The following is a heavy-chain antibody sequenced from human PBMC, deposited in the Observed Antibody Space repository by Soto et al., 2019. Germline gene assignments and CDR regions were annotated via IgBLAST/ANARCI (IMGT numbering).Heavy chain of an antibody. D-gene: IGHD4-17*01. J-gene: IGHJ4*02. Sequence: QVFLVQSGAEVKKPGASVKVSCKTSGYTFTTYYMHWVRQAPGQGLEWMGVINPSDGSTYSAQKFQGRXPMYRXXSTSTVYLELSSLRAEDSAMYYCVRDRFGYGDSGDWGQGTLVTVSS. CDR1: GYTFTTYY. CDR2: INPSDGST. V-gene: IGHV1-46*01. CDR3: VRDRFGYGDSGD.